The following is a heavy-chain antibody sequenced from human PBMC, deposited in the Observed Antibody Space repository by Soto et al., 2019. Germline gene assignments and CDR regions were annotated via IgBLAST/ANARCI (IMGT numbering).Heavy chain of an antibody. V-gene: IGHV3-23*01. Sequence: GGSLRLSCAASGFTFSSYAMSWVRQAPGKGLEWVSAISGSGGSTYYADSVKGRFTISRDNSKNTLYLQMNSLRAEDTAVYYCAKGRRGTTIVATIRVPFDYWGQGTLVTVSS. CDR2: ISGSGGST. CDR1: GFTFSSYA. CDR3: AKGRRGTTIVATIRVPFDY. D-gene: IGHD5-12*01. J-gene: IGHJ4*02.